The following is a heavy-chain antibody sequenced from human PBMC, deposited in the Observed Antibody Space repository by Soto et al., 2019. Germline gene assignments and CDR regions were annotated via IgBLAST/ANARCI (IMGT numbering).Heavy chain of an antibody. CDR1: GFTFGDYA. Sequence: EVQLVESGGALVQPGRSLRLSCAASGFTFGDYAMHWVRQAPGQGLEWLSGINWNSGDVVYADSVKGRFTISRDNARNSLYLQLNSLRTEDTALYYCAKVISTSGLFRAFASWGQGTLVTVSS. CDR2: INWNSGDV. D-gene: IGHD6-19*01. V-gene: IGHV3-9*01. CDR3: AKVISTSGLFRAFAS. J-gene: IGHJ4*02.